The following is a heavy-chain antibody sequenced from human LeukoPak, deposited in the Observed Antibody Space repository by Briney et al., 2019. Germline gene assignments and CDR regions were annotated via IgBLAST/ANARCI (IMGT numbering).Heavy chain of an antibody. Sequence: GGSLRLSCAASGFTFSSYAMSWVRQAPGKGLEWVAAIRGNGGSTYYADPVKGRFTISRDNSKNTLYLQMNSLRAEDTALYYCASLDYFDSSDYGDYWGQGTLVTVSS. J-gene: IGHJ4*02. CDR3: ASLDYFDSSDYGDY. V-gene: IGHV3-23*01. CDR2: IRGNGGST. D-gene: IGHD3-22*01. CDR1: GFTFSSYA.